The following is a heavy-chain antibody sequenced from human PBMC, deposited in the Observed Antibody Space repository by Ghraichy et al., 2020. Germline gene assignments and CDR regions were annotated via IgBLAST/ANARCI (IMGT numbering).Heavy chain of an antibody. CDR3: ASLSGYSSSWYLNYYYYYGMDV. CDR2: IYYSGST. V-gene: IGHV4-61*01. D-gene: IGHD6-13*01. CDR1: GGSVSSGSYY. Sequence: SQTLSLTCTVSGGSVSSGSYYWSWIRQPPGKGLEWIGYIYYSGSTNYNPSLKSRVTISVDTSKNQFSLKLSSVTAADTAVYYCASLSGYSSSWYLNYYYYYGMDVWGQGTTATVSS. J-gene: IGHJ6*02.